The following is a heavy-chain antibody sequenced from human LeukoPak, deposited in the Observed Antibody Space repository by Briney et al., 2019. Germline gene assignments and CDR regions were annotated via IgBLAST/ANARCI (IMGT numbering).Heavy chain of an antibody. V-gene: IGHV3-33*01. CDR2: IWNDGSNK. J-gene: IGHJ6*02. CDR3: ARDPYGMDV. Sequence: PGGSLRLSCVASGFTFSSYGMQWVRQAPGKGLEWVAVIWNDGSNKYYADSVKGRFTISRDNSKNTLYLQMNSLRAEDTAVYYCARDPYGMDVWGQGTTVTVSS. CDR1: GFTFSSYG.